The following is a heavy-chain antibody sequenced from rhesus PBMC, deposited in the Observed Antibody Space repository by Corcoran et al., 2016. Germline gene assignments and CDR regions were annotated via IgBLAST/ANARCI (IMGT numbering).Heavy chain of an antibody. V-gene: IGHV1S2*01. CDR1: GCAFSDYY. Sequence: QVQLVQSGTEVKMPGSSVKVSCRASGCAFSDYYIHWVRRAPRQGREWMGCINPDSCNTEYPDNFPGRVTMSSDASMTTFYMELSGLKYEDTAVYYCARGSYISSGYNRFDVWGAGVVVTVSS. D-gene: IGHD1-1*01. J-gene: IGHJ5-1*01. CDR2: INPDSCNT. CDR3: ARGSYISSGYNRFDV.